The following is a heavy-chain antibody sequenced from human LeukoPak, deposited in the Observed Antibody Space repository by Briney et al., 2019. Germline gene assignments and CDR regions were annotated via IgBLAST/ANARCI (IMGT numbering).Heavy chain of an antibody. J-gene: IGHJ4*02. CDR1: GGSFSGYY. Sequence: PSETLSLTCAVYGGSFSGYYWSWIRQPPGKGLEWIGEINHSGSTNYNPSLKSRVTISVDTSKNQFSLKLSSVTAADTAVYYCASRGVWERSRDYWGQGTLVTVSS. D-gene: IGHD1-26*01. CDR2: INHSGST. CDR3: ASRGVWERSRDY. V-gene: IGHV4-34*01.